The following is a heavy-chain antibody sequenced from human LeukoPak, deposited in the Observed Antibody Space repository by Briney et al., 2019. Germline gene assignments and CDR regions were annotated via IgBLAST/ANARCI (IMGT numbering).Heavy chain of an antibody. Sequence: SETLSLTCIVSGDSISRNYWSWIRQPPGKGLEWIGYIYYSGNTNYNPSLESRVTISVDTSKNQFSLKLSSVTAADTAVYYCARAKEYQLLGFDYWGQGTLVTVSS. CDR1: GDSISRNY. CDR2: IYYSGNT. V-gene: IGHV4-59*01. J-gene: IGHJ4*02. CDR3: ARAKEYQLLGFDY. D-gene: IGHD2-2*01.